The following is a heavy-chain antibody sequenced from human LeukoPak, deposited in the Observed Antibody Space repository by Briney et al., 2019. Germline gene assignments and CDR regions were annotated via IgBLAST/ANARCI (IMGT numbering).Heavy chain of an antibody. CDR1: GYIFTSYA. J-gene: IGHJ4*02. CDR3: ARAYYQDSSGYDY. Sequence: ASVKVSCKASGYIFTSYAINWVRQAPGQGLGWMGWIHTNTGNPTYAQDFTGRFVFSLDTSVSTAYLQISSLKAEDTAVYYYARAYYQDSSGYDYWGQGTLVTVSS. CDR2: IHTNTGNP. V-gene: IGHV7-4-1*02. D-gene: IGHD3-22*01.